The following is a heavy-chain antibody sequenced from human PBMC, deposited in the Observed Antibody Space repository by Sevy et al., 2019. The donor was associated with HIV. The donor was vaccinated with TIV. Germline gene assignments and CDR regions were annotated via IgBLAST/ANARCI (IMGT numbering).Heavy chain of an antibody. CDR3: ARDATTVVTYNWFDP. CDR1: GFTFSSYA. D-gene: IGHD4-17*01. Sequence: GGSLRLSCAASGFTFSSYAMHWVRQAPGKGLEWVAVISYDGSNKYYADSVKGRFTISRDNSKNTLYLQMNSLRAEDTAVYYCARDATTVVTYNWFDPSGQGTLVTVSS. V-gene: IGHV3-30-3*01. J-gene: IGHJ5*02. CDR2: ISYDGSNK.